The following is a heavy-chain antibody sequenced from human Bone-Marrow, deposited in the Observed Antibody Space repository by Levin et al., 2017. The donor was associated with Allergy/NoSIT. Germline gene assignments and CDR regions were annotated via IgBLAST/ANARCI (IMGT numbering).Heavy chain of an antibody. Sequence: PGGSLRLSCAASGFTFGSFWMHWVRQAPGKGLVWVSRIKSDGSSTNYADSVRGRFTISRDNAKNTLYLQMNSLRAEDTAVYYCARDLWFGESYFDYWGQGTLVTVSS. CDR1: GFTFGSFW. D-gene: IGHD3-10*01. V-gene: IGHV3-74*01. J-gene: IGHJ4*02. CDR3: ARDLWFGESYFDY. CDR2: IKSDGSST.